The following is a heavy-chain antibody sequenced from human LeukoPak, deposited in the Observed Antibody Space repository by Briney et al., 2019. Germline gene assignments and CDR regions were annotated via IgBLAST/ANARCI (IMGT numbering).Heavy chain of an antibody. V-gene: IGHV5-51*01. CDR1: GYSFTSYW. CDR3: AREIAVAGNNAFDI. D-gene: IGHD6-19*01. J-gene: IGHJ3*02. Sequence: GESLKISCKGSGYSFTSYWIGWVRQMPGKGLEWMGIIYPGDSDTRYSPSFQGQATISADKSISTAYLQWSSLKASDTATYYCAREIAVAGNNAFDIWGQGTMVTVSS. CDR2: IYPGDSDT.